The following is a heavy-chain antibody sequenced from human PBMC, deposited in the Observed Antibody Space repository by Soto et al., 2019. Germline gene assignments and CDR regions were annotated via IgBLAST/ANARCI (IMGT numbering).Heavy chain of an antibody. J-gene: IGHJ3*02. CDR3: AKLPCSGGACFSVSFDI. V-gene: IGHV3-23*01. CDR1: GFTFRTYT. D-gene: IGHD2-15*01. Sequence: PGGSLRLSCAASGFTFRTYTMNWVRQAPGKGLEWVSGISVSGDRTYYADSVKGRFTISRDNSKNTLYLQVNGLRAEDTAVYFCAKLPCSGGACFSVSFDIWGPGTRVTVSS. CDR2: ISVSGDRT.